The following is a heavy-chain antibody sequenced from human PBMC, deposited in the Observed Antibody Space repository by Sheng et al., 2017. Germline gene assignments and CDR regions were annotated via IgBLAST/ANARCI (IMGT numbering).Heavy chain of an antibody. J-gene: IGHJ6*02. V-gene: IGHV1-69*13. CDR2: IIPIFGTA. D-gene: IGHD3-10*01. Sequence: QVQLVQSGAEVKKPGSSVKVSCKASGGTFSSYAISWVRQAPGQGLEWMGGIIPIFGTANYAQKFQGRVTITADESTSTAYMELSSLRSEDTAVYYCARDEFGPRLGRDYYYGMDVWGQGTTVTVSS. CDR1: GGTFSSYA. CDR3: ARDEFGPRLGRDYYYGMDV.